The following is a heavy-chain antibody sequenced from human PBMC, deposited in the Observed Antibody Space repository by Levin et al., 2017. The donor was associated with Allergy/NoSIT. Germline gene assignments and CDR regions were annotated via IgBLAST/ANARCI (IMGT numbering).Heavy chain of an antibody. D-gene: IGHD3-16*02. CDR3: ARGGPPNYDYNWGSYRDGYFDY. J-gene: IGHJ4*02. CDR2: IRNKAHGGTT. V-gene: IGHV3-49*04. Sequence: HAGGSLRLSCTGSGFTFGDYAMSWVRQAPGKGLEWVGFIRNKAHGGTTEYAASVKGRLTISRDDSKSIAYLQMNSLKTEDTAVYLCARGGPPNYDYNWGSYRDGYFDYWGQGTLVTVSS. CDR1: GFTFGDYA.